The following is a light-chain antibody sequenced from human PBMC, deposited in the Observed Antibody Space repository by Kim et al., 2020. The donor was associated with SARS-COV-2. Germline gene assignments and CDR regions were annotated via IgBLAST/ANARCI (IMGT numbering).Light chain of an antibody. Sequence: CPGVQATLSRSDTQSLSGPYLAWYQQRHGQAPRLLISRASLRATVVPDRFSGSGSGTDFTLTISRVEPEDSAMYYCQQYDSPPVTFGPGTKVDIK. CDR1: QSLSGPY. CDR3: QQYDSPPVT. CDR2: RAS. J-gene: IGKJ3*01. V-gene: IGKV3-20*01.